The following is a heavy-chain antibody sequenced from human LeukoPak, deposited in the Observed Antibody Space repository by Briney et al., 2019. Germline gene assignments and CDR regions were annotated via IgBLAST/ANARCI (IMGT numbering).Heavy chain of an antibody. CDR3: ARCRFYSSSWLTVWFDP. CDR2: INHSGNT. Sequence: SETLSLTCAVYGGSFSGYYWSWIRQPPGKGLEWIGEINHSGNTNYNPSLKSRVTISVDTSKNQFSLKLSSVTAADTAVYYCARCRFYSSSWLTVWFDPWGQGTLVTVSS. D-gene: IGHD6-13*01. V-gene: IGHV4-34*01. CDR1: GGSFSGYY. J-gene: IGHJ5*02.